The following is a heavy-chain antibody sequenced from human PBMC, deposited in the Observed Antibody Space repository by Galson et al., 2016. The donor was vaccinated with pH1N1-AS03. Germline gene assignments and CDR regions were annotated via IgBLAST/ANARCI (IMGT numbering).Heavy chain of an antibody. CDR1: GYTFTMYY. CDR2: INPSGGYT. J-gene: IGHJ4*02. D-gene: IGHD6-6*01. CDR3: ARERDSSSSSIFVY. V-gene: IGHV1-46*01. Sequence: SVKVSCKASGYTFTMYYMHWVRQVPGQGLEWMGMINPSGGYTSHAQKFQGRVTMTRDTSTNTIYMELSSLRSEDTAIYYCARERDSSSSSIFVYWGQGTPVTVSS.